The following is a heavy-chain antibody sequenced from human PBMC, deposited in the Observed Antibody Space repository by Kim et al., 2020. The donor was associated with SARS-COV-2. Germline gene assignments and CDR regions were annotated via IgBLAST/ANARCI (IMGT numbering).Heavy chain of an antibody. CDR3: TTADCSGGSCYFVWPDSMDV. V-gene: IGHV3-15*01. D-gene: IGHD2-15*01. Sequence: GGSLRLSCAASGFTFSNAWMSWVRQAPGKGLEWVGRIKSKTDGGTTDYAAPVKGRFTISRDDSKNTLYLQMNSLKTEDTAVYYCTTADCSGGSCYFVWPDSMDVWGQGTTVTVSS. CDR2: IKSKTDGGTT. J-gene: IGHJ6*02. CDR1: GFTFSNAW.